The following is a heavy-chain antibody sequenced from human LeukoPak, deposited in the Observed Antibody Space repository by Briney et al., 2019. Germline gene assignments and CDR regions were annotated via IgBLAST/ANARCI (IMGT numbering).Heavy chain of an antibody. CDR2: ISSSSSYI. CDR3: ARGEADYDFWSGYSNWFDP. CDR1: GFTFSSDS. D-gene: IGHD3-3*01. Sequence: PGGSLRLSCAASGFTFSSDSMNWVRQAPGKGLEWVSSISSSSSYIYYADSVKGRFTISRDNAKNSLYLQMNSLRAEDTAVYYCARGEADYDFWSGYSNWFDPWGQGTLVTVSS. J-gene: IGHJ5*02. V-gene: IGHV3-21*01.